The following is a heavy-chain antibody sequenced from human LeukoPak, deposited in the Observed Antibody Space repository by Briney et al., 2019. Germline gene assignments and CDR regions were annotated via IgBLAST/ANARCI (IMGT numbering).Heavy chain of an antibody. Sequence: SETLSLTCTVSGGSISDYYFSWIRQPPGKGLEWIGYIYYSGSTNYNPSLKSRVTISVDTSKNQFSLKLSSVTAADTAVYYCARDPAPGWFDPWGQGTLVTVSS. CDR1: GGSISDYY. CDR3: ARDPAPGWFDP. CDR2: IYYSGST. V-gene: IGHV4-59*01. J-gene: IGHJ5*02.